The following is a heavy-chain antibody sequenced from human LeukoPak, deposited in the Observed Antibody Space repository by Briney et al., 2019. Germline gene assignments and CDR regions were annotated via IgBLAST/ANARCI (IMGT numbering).Heavy chain of an antibody. CDR2: IYHSGST. Sequence: SGTLSLTCAVSGGSISSSNWWSWVRQPPGKGLEWIGEIYHSGSTNYNPSLKSRVTISVDKSKNQFSLKLSSVTAADTAVYYCARVVYSGYDFRGAMDVWGKGTTVTVSS. CDR1: GGSISSSNW. J-gene: IGHJ6*03. CDR3: ARVVYSGYDFRGAMDV. D-gene: IGHD5-12*01. V-gene: IGHV4-4*02.